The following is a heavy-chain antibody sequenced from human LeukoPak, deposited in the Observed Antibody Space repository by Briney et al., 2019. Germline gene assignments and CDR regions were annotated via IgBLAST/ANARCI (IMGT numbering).Heavy chain of an antibody. D-gene: IGHD3-10*01. CDR2: IYYSGST. J-gene: IGHJ5*02. CDR1: GGSISSGGYS. CDR3: ARERSWFGVGNWFDP. V-gene: IGHV4-61*08. Sequence: SETLSLTCAVSGGSISSGGYSWSWLRQPPGKGLEWIGYIYYSGSTNYNPSLKSRVTISVDTSKNQFSLKLSSVTAADTAVYYCARERSWFGVGNWFDPWGQGTLVTVSS.